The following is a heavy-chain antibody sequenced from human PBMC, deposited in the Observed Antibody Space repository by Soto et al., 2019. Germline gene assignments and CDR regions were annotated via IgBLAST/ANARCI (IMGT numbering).Heavy chain of an antibody. Sequence: EEQLVESGGGLVQPGGSLILSCVASGFTLSSHEMSWVRQAPGQGLEWVSYISTSGADVMYADSVRGRFTVSRDNAKNSLYLQMNSLGVEDTALYYRARDRYAGGDAFDVWGLGTAVTVSS. CDR2: ISTSGADV. V-gene: IGHV3-48*03. CDR3: ARDRYAGGDAFDV. J-gene: IGHJ3*01. CDR1: GFTLSSHE. D-gene: IGHD3-16*01.